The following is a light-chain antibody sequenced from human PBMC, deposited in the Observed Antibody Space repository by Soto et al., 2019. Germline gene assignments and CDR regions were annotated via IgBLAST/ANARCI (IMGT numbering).Light chain of an antibody. CDR1: QSLSSS. J-gene: IGKJ5*01. CDR3: QVRTNWSIA. V-gene: IGKV3-11*01. CDR2: DAS. Sequence: EIVLTQSPATLSLSPGERATLSCRASQSLSSSLAWFQQKPGQAPRLLIYDASNRATGIPARFSGSGSGTDFTLTITSLEPEDFAVYYCQVRTNWSIAFGRGTRLEI.